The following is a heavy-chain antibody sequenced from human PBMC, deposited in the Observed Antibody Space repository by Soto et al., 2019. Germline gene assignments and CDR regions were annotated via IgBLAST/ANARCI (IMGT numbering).Heavy chain of an antibody. CDR2: IYDGGAT. V-gene: IGHV4-30-4*01. J-gene: IGHJ4*02. CDR3: ARGPSGDKVDY. CDR1: GGSISSGGYS. Sequence: QVQLQESGPALVKPSQTLSLTCTVSGGSISSGGYSWSWIRQSPDKGLEWIGNIYDGGATYNNPSRKRRVTISVDTSKTQFSLKLSSVSAADTAVYYCARGPSGDKVDYWGQGILVTVSS. D-gene: IGHD7-27*01.